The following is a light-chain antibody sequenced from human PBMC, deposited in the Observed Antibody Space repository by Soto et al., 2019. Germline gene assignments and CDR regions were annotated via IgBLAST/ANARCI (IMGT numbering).Light chain of an antibody. Sequence: ILFTHAPGTLAFSPGGSSTLSCRASQSVSSNFLAWYQQKPGQAPRLLIYDASSRPTDIPARFSGSGSGTDFTLTISSLEPEDFALYYCQQRSNWPITFGQGTRLEIK. V-gene: IGKV3D-20*02. J-gene: IGKJ5*01. CDR1: QSVSSNF. CDR2: DAS. CDR3: QQRSNWPIT.